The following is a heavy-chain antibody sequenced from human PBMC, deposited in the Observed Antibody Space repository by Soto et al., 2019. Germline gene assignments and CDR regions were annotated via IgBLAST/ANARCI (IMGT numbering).Heavy chain of an antibody. CDR1: GLTFSSYW. V-gene: IGHV3-7*01. J-gene: IGHJ5*02. D-gene: IGHD6-6*01. Sequence: EEQLVESGGGLVQPGGSLRLSCAASGLTFSSYWMTWVRQAPGKGLEWVANIREDGGEKNYVDSVKGRFTISRDNAKNSLYPEMNRLGIEGKGLFYRAGREGVRDDPLGQGTLVTVSS. CDR3: AGREGVRDDP. CDR2: IREDGGEK.